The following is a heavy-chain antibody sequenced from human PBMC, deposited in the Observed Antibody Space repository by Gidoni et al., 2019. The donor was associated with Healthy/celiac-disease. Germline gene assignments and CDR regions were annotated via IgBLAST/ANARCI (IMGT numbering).Heavy chain of an antibody. CDR2: INSDGSST. V-gene: IGHV3-74*01. D-gene: IGHD2-8*01. CDR3: ARGRYCTNGVCYTGVDY. J-gene: IGHJ4*02. Sequence: EVQLVESGGGLVQPGGSLRLSCAASGFTFSSSWMHWVRQAPGKGLVWVSRINSDGSSTSYADSVKGRFTISRDNAKNTLYLQMNSLRAEDTAVYYCARGRYCTNGVCYTGVDYWGQGTLVTVSS. CDR1: GFTFSSSW.